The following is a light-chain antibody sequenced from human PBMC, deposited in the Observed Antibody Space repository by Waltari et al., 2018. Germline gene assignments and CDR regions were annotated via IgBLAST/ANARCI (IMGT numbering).Light chain of an antibody. Sequence: LVLTQSPSVSAPLGSPVKLTCTLTSGPTSNVIAWHQQQPEKGPRYLMKVNSDGSHSKGDKIPDRFSGSSSGAEHYLTISSLQSEDEADYYCQTGGHGTWVFGGGTKLTVL. CDR1: SGPTSNV. V-gene: IGLV4-69*01. J-gene: IGLJ3*02. CDR2: VNSDGSH. CDR3: QTGGHGTWV.